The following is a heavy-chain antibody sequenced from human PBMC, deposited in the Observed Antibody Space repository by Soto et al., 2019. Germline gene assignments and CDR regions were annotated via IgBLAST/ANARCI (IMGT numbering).Heavy chain of an antibody. CDR1: GGSISSYY. Sequence: SETLSLTCTVAGGSISSYYWSWIRQPPGKGLEWIGYIYYSGSTNYNPSLKSRVTISVDTSKNQFSLQLSSVTPEDTALYYCARSERSGSGLDYWGQGTLVTVSS. CDR3: ARSERSGSGLDY. V-gene: IGHV4-59*12. D-gene: IGHD3-10*01. J-gene: IGHJ4*02. CDR2: IYYSGST.